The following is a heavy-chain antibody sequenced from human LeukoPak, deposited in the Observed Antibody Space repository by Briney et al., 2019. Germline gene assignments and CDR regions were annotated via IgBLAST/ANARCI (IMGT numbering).Heavy chain of an antibody. D-gene: IGHD5-12*01. Sequence: GGSLRLSCTASGFSLSNYWMSWVRQAPGKGLEWVANINQDGSEKHYVDSVKGRFTISRDNAKNPLYLEMNSLRAEDTAVYYCARGPSGYHNTGGQGTLVTVSS. J-gene: IGHJ4*02. V-gene: IGHV3-7*01. CDR1: GFSLSNYW. CDR2: INQDGSEK. CDR3: ARGPSGYHNT.